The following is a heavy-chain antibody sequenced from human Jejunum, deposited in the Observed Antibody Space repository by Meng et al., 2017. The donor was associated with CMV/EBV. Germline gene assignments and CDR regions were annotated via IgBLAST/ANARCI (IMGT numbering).Heavy chain of an antibody. V-gene: IGHV3-74*01. CDR1: GFTFSSYW. CDR3: ATAGNYRLDT. J-gene: IGHJ4*02. CDR2: INPGGSTT. D-gene: IGHD1-1*01. Sequence: SCEASGFTFSSYWMHWVRQAPGKGLVWVSRINPGGSTTNYADSAKGRFSISRDNAKNTLYLQMNGLRADDTAVYYCATAGNYRLDTWGQGTLVTVSS.